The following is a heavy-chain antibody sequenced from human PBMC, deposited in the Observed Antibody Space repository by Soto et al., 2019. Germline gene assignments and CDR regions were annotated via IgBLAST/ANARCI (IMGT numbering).Heavy chain of an antibody. V-gene: IGHV4-30-4*01. CDR1: GGSISSGDYY. CDR3: ARERPGGARLDP. Sequence: QVQLQESGPGLVKPSQTLSLTCTVSGGSISSGDYYWSWIRQPPGKGLEWIGYIYHSGSTYYNPYLTSRVTISEDTSKNQFPLNLSSVTAAATAVYYCARERPGGARLDPWGQGTLVTVSS. CDR2: IYHSGST. D-gene: IGHD2-15*01. J-gene: IGHJ5*02.